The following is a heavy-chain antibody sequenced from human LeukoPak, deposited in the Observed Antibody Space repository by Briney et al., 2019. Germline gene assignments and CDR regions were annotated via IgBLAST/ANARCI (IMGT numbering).Heavy chain of an antibody. CDR1: GCTVNDKY. CDR3: ATSDSYRWLVEH. V-gene: IGHV3-53*01. Sequence: GGSLRLSCTVSGCTVNDKYMSWIRQSPGKGLEWVSLIFRGNKHYRDSVEGRFTISRDDSQNTVHLQMNSLRAEDTAVYFCATSDSYRWLVEHWGEGTPVTVSS. J-gene: IGHJ1*01. CDR2: IFRGNK. D-gene: IGHD5-12*01.